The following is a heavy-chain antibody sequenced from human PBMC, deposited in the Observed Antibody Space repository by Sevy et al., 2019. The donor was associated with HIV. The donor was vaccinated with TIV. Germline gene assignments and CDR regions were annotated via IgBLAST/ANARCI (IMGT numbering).Heavy chain of an antibody. D-gene: IGHD3-10*01. J-gene: IGHJ4*02. Sequence: GGYLRLSCAASEFTFRDYTMNCVRQTPGKGLEWVSYISSGSSYIRYADSVKGRFTISRDNAENSLYLQMNSLRVEDTGVYYCARDLDYHGSGTYDHWGQGTLVTVSS. CDR3: ARDLDYHGSGTYDH. CDR2: ISSGSSYI. CDR1: EFTFRDYT. V-gene: IGHV3-21*04.